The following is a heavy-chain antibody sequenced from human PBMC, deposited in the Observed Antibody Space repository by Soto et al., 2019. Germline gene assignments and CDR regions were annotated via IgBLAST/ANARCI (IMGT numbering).Heavy chain of an antibody. CDR3: ARVGRYGDYDN. CDR1: GGSISSYY. V-gene: IGHV4-59*01. D-gene: IGHD4-17*01. Sequence: SETLSLTCTVSGGSISSYYWSWIRQPPGKGLEWIGYIYYSGSTNYNPSLKSRVTISVGTSKNQFSLKLSSVTAADTAVYYCARVGRYGDYDNWGQGTLVTVSS. CDR2: IYYSGST. J-gene: IGHJ4*02.